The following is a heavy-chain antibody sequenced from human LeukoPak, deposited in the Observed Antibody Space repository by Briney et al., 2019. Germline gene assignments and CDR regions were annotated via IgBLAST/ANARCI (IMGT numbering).Heavy chain of an antibody. J-gene: IGHJ6*03. CDR2: ISGSGGST. D-gene: IGHD3-3*01. V-gene: IGHV3-23*01. CDR1: GFTFSSYD. CDR3: ATPPSLASTYYDFWSGYNYYYMDV. Sequence: PGGSLRLSCAASGFTFSSYDMSWVRQAPGKGLEWVAAISGSGGSTYYADSVNGGFTISRDNSMNSLYLQMNSLRAEDTALYFCATPPSLASTYYDFWSGYNYYYMDVWGKGTTVTVSS.